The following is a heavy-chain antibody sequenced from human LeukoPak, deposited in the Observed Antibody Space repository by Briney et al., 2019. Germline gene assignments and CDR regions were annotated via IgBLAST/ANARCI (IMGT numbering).Heavy chain of an antibody. CDR3: ASSITYSSSWYFAEYFQH. Sequence: GASVKVSCKASGYTFTSYDINWVRQATGQGLEWMGWMNPNSGNTGYAQKFQGRVTMTKNTSLSTAYMELSSLRSEDTAVYYCASSITYSSSWYFAEYFQHWGQGTLVTVSS. CDR1: GYTFTSYD. CDR2: MNPNSGNT. V-gene: IGHV1-8*01. J-gene: IGHJ1*01. D-gene: IGHD6-13*01.